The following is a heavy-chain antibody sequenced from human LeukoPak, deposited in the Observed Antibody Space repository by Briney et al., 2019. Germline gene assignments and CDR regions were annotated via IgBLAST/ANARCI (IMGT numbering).Heavy chain of an antibody. V-gene: IGHV3-33*01. CDR3: GRRGGGGSYHHDAFDI. Sequence: SGGSLRLSCAASGFTFSSYGMHWVRQAPGKGLEWVAVIWYEGSNKYYADSVKGRFTISRDNSKTTQYLKINSLRAEDTAVYCCGRRGGGGSYHHDAFDIWGQGTMVTVSS. D-gene: IGHD1-26*01. J-gene: IGHJ3*02. CDR2: IWYEGSNK. CDR1: GFTFSSYG.